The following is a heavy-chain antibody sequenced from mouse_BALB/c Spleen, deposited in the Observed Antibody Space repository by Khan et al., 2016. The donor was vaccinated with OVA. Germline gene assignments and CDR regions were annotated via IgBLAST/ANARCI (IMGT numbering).Heavy chain of an antibody. J-gene: IGHJ2*01. V-gene: IGHV3-2*02. Sequence: QLEESGPGLLKPSQSLSLTCTVTGYSITSDYARYWIRQSPGNQLEWMAFIGYSGSTTYNPSLRSRISITRDTSKNQFFLQFTSVTTEDTATYYCASGKLLLQYADYFDYWGQGTTLTVSS. CDR2: IGYSGST. D-gene: IGHD1-1*01. CDR3: ASGKLLLQYADYFDY. CDR1: GYSITSDYA.